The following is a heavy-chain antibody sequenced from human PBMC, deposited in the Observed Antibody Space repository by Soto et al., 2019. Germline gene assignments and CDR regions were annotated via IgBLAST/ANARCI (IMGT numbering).Heavy chain of an antibody. CDR3: AADDDYGDYGMDV. D-gene: IGHD4-17*01. CDR2: IVVGSGNT. CDR1: GFTFTSSA. V-gene: IGHV1-58*01. Sequence: SVKVSCKASGFTFTSSAVQWVRQARGQRLEWIGWIVVGSGNTNYAQKFQERVTITRDMSTSTAYMELSSLRSEDTAVYYCAADDDYGDYGMDVWGQGTTVTVSS. J-gene: IGHJ6*02.